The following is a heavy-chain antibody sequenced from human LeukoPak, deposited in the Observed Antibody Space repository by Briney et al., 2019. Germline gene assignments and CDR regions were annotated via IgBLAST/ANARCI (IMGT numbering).Heavy chain of an antibody. CDR3: ARGCSSTSCYLRMDV. CDR1: GGSISSYY. V-gene: IGHV4-4*07. D-gene: IGHD2-2*01. CDR2: IYTSGST. J-gene: IGHJ6*02. Sequence: SETLSLTCTVSGGSISSYYWSWIRQPAGKGLEWIGRIYTSGSTNYNPSLKSRLTMSIDTSKNQFSLQLSSVTAADTAIYYCARGCSSTSCYLRMDVWGQGTTVTVTS.